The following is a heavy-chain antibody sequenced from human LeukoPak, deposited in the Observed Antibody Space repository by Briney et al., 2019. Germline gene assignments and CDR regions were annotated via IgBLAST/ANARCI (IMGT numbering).Heavy chain of an antibody. J-gene: IGHJ4*02. D-gene: IGHD3-22*01. Sequence: GGSLRLSCAASGFTFRDYNMSWIRQAPGKGLEWVSYITSSGSTIYYADSVKGRFTISRDNAKNSLYLQMNSLRAEDTAVYYCARPYHYYYDSSGYIWGQGTLVTVSS. V-gene: IGHV3-11*01. CDR2: ITSSGSTI. CDR1: GFTFRDYN. CDR3: ARPYHYYYDSSGYI.